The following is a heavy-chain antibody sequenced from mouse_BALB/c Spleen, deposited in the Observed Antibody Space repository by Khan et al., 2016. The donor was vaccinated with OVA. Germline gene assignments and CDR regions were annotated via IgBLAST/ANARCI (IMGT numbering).Heavy chain of an antibody. CDR3: VRGSGGYRFAY. J-gene: IGHJ3*01. CDR1: GYTFTDYV. V-gene: IGHV1S137*01. CDR2: ISTYYGDT. D-gene: IGHD1-3*01. Sequence: QVQLQQSGAELVRPGVSVKISCKGSGYTFTDYVMHWVKQSHAKSLEWIGVISTYYGDTTHNQKFKGKATMTVDKSSSTAYMEFARLTSEDSAIYYSVRGSGGYRFAYWGQGTLVTVSA.